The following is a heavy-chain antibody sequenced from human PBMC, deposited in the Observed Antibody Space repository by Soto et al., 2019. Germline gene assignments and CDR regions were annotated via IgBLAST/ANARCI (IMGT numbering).Heavy chain of an antibody. Sequence: SVKVSCKASGGTFSSYAISWVRQAPGQGLEWMGGIIPIFGTANYAQKFQGRVTITADESTSTAYMELSSLRSEDTAVYYCASDSYRGYSGYDFTPDAFDIWGQGTMVTVSS. J-gene: IGHJ3*02. D-gene: IGHD5-12*01. CDR2: IIPIFGTA. V-gene: IGHV1-69*13. CDR1: GGTFSSYA. CDR3: ASDSYRGYSGYDFTPDAFDI.